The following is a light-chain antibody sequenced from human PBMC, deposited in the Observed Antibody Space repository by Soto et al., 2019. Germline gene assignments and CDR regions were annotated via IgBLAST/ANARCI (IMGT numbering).Light chain of an antibody. J-gene: IGKJ2*01. Sequence: IVMTQTPLSSPVTLGQPASISCRSSQSLVHSDGHTYLSWLQQRPGQPPRLLIYKISIRFSGVPDRFSGSGAGTDFTLKISRVEAEDVGVYYCLQATQFPHTFGQGTKLEIK. CDR2: KIS. V-gene: IGKV2-24*01. CDR3: LQATQFPHT. CDR1: QSLVHSDGHTY.